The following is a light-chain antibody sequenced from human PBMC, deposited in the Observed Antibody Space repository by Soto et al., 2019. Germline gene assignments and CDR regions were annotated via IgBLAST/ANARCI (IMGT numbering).Light chain of an antibody. Sequence: DIQMTQSPSTLSASVGDRVTITCRASQSISSWLAWYQQKPGKAPKLLIYDASSLEIGVPSMFSGSGSGTEFTLTISSLQPDDFATYYCQQYNSYSRTFGQGTKVEIK. V-gene: IGKV1-5*01. CDR2: DAS. J-gene: IGKJ1*01. CDR1: QSISSW. CDR3: QQYNSYSRT.